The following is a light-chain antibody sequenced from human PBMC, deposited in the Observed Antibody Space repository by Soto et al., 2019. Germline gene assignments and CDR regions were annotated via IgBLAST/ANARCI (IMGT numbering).Light chain of an antibody. V-gene: IGLV7-46*01. CDR2: DTT. CDR3: LLSYNGPYV. Sequence: QAEVTPEPSLTVSPGGTVTLTCGSSTGAVTNGHYPYWFQQKPGQAPRTLIYDTTNRHSWTPARFSGSLLGGKAALTLSGAQPEDEAEYYCLLSYNGPYVFGTGTKVTVL. J-gene: IGLJ1*01. CDR1: TGAVTNGHY.